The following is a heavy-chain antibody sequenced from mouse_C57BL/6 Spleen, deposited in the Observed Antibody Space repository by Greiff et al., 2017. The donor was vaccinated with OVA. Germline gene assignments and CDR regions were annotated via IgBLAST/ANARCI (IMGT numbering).Heavy chain of an antibody. V-gene: IGHV1-18*01. Sequence: VQLKESGPELVKPGASVKIPCKASGYTFTDYNMDWVKQSHGKSLEWIGDINPNNGGTIYNQKFKGKATLTVDKSSSTAYMELRSLTSEDTAVYYCARLDDYDPYAMDYWGQGTSVTVSS. CDR2: INPNNGGT. CDR3: ARLDDYDPYAMDY. D-gene: IGHD2-4*01. J-gene: IGHJ4*01. CDR1: GYTFTDYN.